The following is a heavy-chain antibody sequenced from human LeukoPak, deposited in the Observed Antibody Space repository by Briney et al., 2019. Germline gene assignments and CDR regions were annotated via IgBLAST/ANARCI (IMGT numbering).Heavy chain of an antibody. Sequence: SETLSLTCTVSGGSISSHYWSWIRQPPGKGLEWIGYIYTSGSTNYNPSLKSRVTISVDTSKNQFSLKLSSVTAADTAVYYCARHDSYHPPWYFDLWGRGTLVTVSS. D-gene: IGHD3-22*01. CDR3: ARHDSYHPPWYFDL. CDR1: GGSISSHY. CDR2: IYTSGST. J-gene: IGHJ2*01. V-gene: IGHV4-4*09.